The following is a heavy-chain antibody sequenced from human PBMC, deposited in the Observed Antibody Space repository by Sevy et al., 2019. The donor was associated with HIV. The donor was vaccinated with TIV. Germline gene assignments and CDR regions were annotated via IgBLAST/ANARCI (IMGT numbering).Heavy chain of an antibody. CDR1: GGSISSSSYY. V-gene: IGHV4-39*01. CDR3: ARRGYSSGWGSPDY. D-gene: IGHD6-19*01. CDR2: IYYSGST. J-gene: IGHJ4*02. Sequence: SETLSLTCTVSGGSISSSSYYWGWIRQPPGKGLEWIGSIYYSGSTYYNPSLKSRVTISVDTSKNQFSLKLSSVTAADTAVYYCARRGYSSGWGSPDYWGQGTLVTVSS.